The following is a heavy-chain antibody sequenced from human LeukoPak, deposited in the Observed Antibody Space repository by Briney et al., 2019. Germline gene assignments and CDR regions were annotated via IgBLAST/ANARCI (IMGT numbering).Heavy chain of an antibody. V-gene: IGHV3-21*01. CDR3: ARWPYSSSYYFDY. Sequence: GGSPRLSCAASGFTFSDYNMNWVRQSPEKGLEWVSSITSGTTYIYYADSVRGRFTLSRDNAKNSLYLQMNSLRAEDTAVYYCARWPYSSSYYFDYWGQGTLVTVSS. CDR2: ITSGTTYI. J-gene: IGHJ4*02. CDR1: GFTFSDYN. D-gene: IGHD6-6*01.